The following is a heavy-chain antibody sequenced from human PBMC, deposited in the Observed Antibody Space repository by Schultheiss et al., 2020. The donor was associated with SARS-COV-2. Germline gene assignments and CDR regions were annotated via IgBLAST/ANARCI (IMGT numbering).Heavy chain of an antibody. D-gene: IGHD5-12*01. J-gene: IGHJ4*02. CDR3: ARGSGGGYEFDY. Sequence: GGSLRLSCAASGFAFSGYAMHWVRQAPGKGLEWVAVLWYDGNREYYADSVKGRFTISRDNSKNTLYLQMNSLRAEDTAVYYCARGSGGGYEFDYWGQGTLVTVSS. CDR2: LWYDGNRE. V-gene: IGHV3-33*01. CDR1: GFAFSGYA.